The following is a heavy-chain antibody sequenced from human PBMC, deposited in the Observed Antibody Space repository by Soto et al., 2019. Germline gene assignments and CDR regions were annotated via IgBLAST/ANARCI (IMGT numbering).Heavy chain of an antibody. J-gene: IGHJ4*02. D-gene: IGHD2-8*02. CDR3: ARGDYGTGGYPFPYFDY. Sequence: HEHLVQSGAEVKRPGASLKVSCKASGYSFTGYYIHWVRQAPGQGLEWMGWINPDSGATNYAQNFQGRVTLTSDTSISTGSMDLTSLTSDDTDVYYCARGDYGTGGYPFPYFDYWGQGTLVIVSS. V-gene: IGHV1-2*02. CDR1: GYSFTGYY. CDR2: INPDSGAT.